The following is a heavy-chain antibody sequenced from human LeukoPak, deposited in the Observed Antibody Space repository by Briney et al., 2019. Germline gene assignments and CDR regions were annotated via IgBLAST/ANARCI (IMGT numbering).Heavy chain of an antibody. CDR1: GFTFSSYE. Sequence: PGGSLRLSCAASGFTFSSYEMNWVRQAPGKGLEWVSYISSRGSTIYYADSVKGRSTISRDNAKNSLYLQMNSLRAEGTAVYYCARVMITMVRGAQPFDYWGQGTLVTVSS. D-gene: IGHD3-10*01. V-gene: IGHV3-48*03. CDR2: ISSRGSTI. CDR3: ARVMITMVRGAQPFDY. J-gene: IGHJ4*02.